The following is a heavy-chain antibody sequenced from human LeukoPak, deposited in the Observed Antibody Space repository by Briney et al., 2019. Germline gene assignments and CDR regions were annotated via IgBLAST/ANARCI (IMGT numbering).Heavy chain of an antibody. CDR3: ARGVERMGLDY. V-gene: IGHV4-34*01. CDR1: GGSFTDYF. Sequence: SETLSLTCDVFGGSFTDYFWTWIRQSPGKGLEWIGEINHSGSTNYNPSLKSRVTISVDTSKNQFSLKLSSVTAADTAVYYCARGVERMGLDYWGQGTLVTVSS. D-gene: IGHD5-24*01. J-gene: IGHJ4*02. CDR2: INHSGST.